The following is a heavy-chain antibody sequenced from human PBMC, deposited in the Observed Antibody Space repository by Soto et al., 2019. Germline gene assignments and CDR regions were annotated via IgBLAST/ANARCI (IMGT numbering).Heavy chain of an antibody. Sequence: DVQQVESGGGLIQPGESLRLSCGAFGFTISGKKYVAWVRQAPGKGLEWVSALYDIDGSFYADSVKGRFTTSSDSSKTTVYLQMNDLRPDDTAVYYCATWHEREHAYDVWGLGTTVTFSS. J-gene: IGHJ3*01. V-gene: IGHV3-53*01. CDR2: LYDIDGS. D-gene: IGHD1-1*01. CDR3: ATWHEREHAYDV. CDR1: GFTISGKKY.